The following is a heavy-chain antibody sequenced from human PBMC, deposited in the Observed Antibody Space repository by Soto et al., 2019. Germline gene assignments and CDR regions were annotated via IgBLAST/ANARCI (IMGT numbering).Heavy chain of an antibody. CDR2: ISGSGGST. V-gene: IGHV3-23*01. D-gene: IGHD6-13*01. Sequence: LRLSCAASGFTFSSYAMSWVRQAPGKGLEWVSAISGSGGSTYYADSVKGRFTISRDNSKNALYLQMNSLRAEDTAVYYCAKDYSYSSSFDYWGQGXLVTVSS. J-gene: IGHJ4*02. CDR1: GFTFSSYA. CDR3: AKDYSYSSSFDY.